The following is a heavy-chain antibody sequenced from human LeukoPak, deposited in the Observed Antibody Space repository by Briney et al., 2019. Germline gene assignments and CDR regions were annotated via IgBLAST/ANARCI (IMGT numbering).Heavy chain of an antibody. Sequence: PSETLSLTCTVSGGSISSYYWSWIRQPPGKGLEWIGYSSDSGSTNYNPSLKSRVTLLVDTSKNQFSLNLFSVTAADTAVYCCARVPAAGTGPDYWGQGTLVTVSS. CDR1: GGSISSYY. J-gene: IGHJ4*02. CDR3: ARVPAAGTGPDY. CDR2: SSDSGST. V-gene: IGHV4-59*01. D-gene: IGHD6-13*01.